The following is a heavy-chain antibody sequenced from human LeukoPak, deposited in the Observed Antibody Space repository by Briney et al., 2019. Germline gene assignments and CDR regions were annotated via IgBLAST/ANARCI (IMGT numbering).Heavy chain of an antibody. J-gene: IGHJ4*02. D-gene: IGHD6-19*01. Sequence: PGGSLRLSCATSGFDFRGACGMGWVRPAPEKGLEWVSTISGGGETTHYADSVKGRLTISRDNARNTLYLQIDRLRPEDTAIYYCVREEGSGWPLYYWGRGTLVTVSS. CDR1: GFDFRGACG. CDR2: ISGGGETT. V-gene: IGHV3-23*01. CDR3: VREEGSGWPLYY.